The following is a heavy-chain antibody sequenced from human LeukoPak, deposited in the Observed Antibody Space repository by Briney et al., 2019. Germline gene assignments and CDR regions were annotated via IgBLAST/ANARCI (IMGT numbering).Heavy chain of an antibody. D-gene: IGHD5-24*01. V-gene: IGHV3-48*01. J-gene: IGHJ3*02. CDR2: ISSSSTI. CDR1: GFTFSSYS. Sequence: PGGSLRLSCAASGFTFSSYSMNWVRQAPGKGLEWVSYISSSSTIYYADSVKGRFTISRDNAKNSLYLQMNSLRAEDTAVYYCARETYPERWLQPNDAFDIWGQGIMVTVSS. CDR3: ARETYPERWLQPNDAFDI.